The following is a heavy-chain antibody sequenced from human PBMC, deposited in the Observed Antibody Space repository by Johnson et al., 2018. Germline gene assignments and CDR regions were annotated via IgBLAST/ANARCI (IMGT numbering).Heavy chain of an antibody. CDR1: GFTFNTYS. CDR2: ISSSGTTI. CDR3: ARAHKRFLEWLSITTHLGY. D-gene: IGHD3-3*01. V-gene: IGHV3-48*04. J-gene: IGHJ4*02. Sequence: VESGGSLRLSCAASGFTFNTYSMNWVRQAPGKGLEWISYISSSGTTIYYADSVKGRFTISRDNAKNSLYLQMNSLRAEDTAVYYCARAHKRFLEWLSITTHLGYWGQGTLVTVSS.